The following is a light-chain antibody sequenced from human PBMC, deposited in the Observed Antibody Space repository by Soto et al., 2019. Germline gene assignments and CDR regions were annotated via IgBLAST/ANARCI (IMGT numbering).Light chain of an antibody. CDR2: SAS. J-gene: IGKJ2*01. CDR1: QSISGY. V-gene: IGKV1-39*01. CDR3: QQSYRPPYT. Sequence: DIQMTQSPSSLSASVGDRVTITCRASQSISGYVNWYQQKPGKAPKLLIYSASSLQSGVPSRFSGSGSGTDFTFIISSLQPEDFATYSCQQSYRPPYTFGQGTKREIK.